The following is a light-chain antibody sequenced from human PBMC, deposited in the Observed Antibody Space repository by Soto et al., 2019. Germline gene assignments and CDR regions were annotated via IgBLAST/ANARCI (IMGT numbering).Light chain of an antibody. CDR2: GAS. CDR3: QQYDNWPQT. V-gene: IGKV3-15*01. Sequence: EIVMTQSPATLSVSPGERATLSCRASQSVSSSLAWYQQKPGQAPRLLIYGASTRATGIPARLSGTGSGTDFSLTVSSLQSEDFAVYYCQQYDNWPQTFGQGTKVDIK. J-gene: IGKJ1*01. CDR1: QSVSSS.